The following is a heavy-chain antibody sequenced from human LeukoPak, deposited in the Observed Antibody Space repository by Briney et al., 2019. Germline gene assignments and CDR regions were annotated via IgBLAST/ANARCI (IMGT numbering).Heavy chain of an antibody. J-gene: IGHJ5*01. CDR1: GFTFSSYW. V-gene: IGHV3-7*01. CDR2: IKQDGSEK. Sequence: PGGSLRLSCAASGFTFSSYWMSWVRQAPGKGLEWVANIKQDGSEKYYVDSVKGRFTISRDNAKNSLYLQMNSLRAEDTAVYYCARKVIQLRETKWFDPWGQGTLVTVSS. CDR3: ARKVIQLRETKWFDP. D-gene: IGHD5-18*01.